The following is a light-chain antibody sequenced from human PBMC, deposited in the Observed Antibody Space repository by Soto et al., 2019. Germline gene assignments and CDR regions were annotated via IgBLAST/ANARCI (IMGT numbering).Light chain of an antibody. CDR2: AAS. Sequence: AIRMTQSPSSFSASTGDRVTITCRASQGISSYLAWYQQKPGKAPKLLIYAASTWQSGVPSSFSGSGCGTDFTLTISRLQSEDLADYYCQQYYSYPRTFGQGTKGEIK. CDR3: QQYYSYPRT. V-gene: IGKV1-8*01. J-gene: IGKJ1*01. CDR1: QGISSY.